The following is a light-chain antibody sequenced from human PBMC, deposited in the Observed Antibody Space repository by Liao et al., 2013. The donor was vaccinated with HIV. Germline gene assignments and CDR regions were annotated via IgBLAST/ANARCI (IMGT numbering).Light chain of an antibody. V-gene: IGLV3-21*04. Sequence: SYELTQPPSVSVAPGKTARITCGENNIGSKRVHWYQQRPGQAPVLVIYYDSDRPSGIPERFSGSNSGNTATLTISRVEAGDEADYYCQVWDSSSDHHVFGTGTKVTVL. J-gene: IGLJ1*01. CDR1: NIGSKR. CDR2: YDS. CDR3: QVWDSSSDHHV.